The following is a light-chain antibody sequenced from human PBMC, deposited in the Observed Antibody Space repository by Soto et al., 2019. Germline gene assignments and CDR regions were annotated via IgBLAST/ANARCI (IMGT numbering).Light chain of an antibody. Sequence: QSVLTQPPSASGTPGQRVTISCSGSSSNIGSNTVNWYQHLPGAAPKLLIQSNDQRPSGVPDRFSGSQSGTSASLAISGLQSEDEADYYCAVWDDRLNGYVFGTGTKVTAL. CDR3: AVWDDRLNGYV. CDR2: SND. V-gene: IGLV1-44*01. J-gene: IGLJ1*01. CDR1: SSNIGSNT.